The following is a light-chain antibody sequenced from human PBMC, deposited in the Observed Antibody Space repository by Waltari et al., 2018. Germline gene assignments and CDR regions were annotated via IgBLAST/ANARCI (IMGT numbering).Light chain of an antibody. CDR1: GCAIDDFDF. CDR3: TSQALDGVVL. V-gene: IGLV2-14*03. CDR2: DVT. Sequence: QSALTQPASVSGSPGQSITISCPGIGCAIDDFDFVSWYQHQPGKAPRVIIYDVTNRPSGISHRFSASKSANTASLTISGLQPEDEGDYYCTSQALDGVVLFGGGTQVTV. J-gene: IGLJ3*02.